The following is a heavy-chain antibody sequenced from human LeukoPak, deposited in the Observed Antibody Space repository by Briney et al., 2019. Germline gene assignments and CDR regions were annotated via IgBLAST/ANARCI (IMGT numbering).Heavy chain of an antibody. CDR2: INPNSGGT. J-gene: IGHJ4*02. CDR1: GYTFTGYY. Sequence: ASVKVSCKASGYTFTGYYMHWVRQAPGQGLEWMGWINPNSGGTNYAQKFQGRVTMTRDTSISTAYMELSRLRSDDTAVYYCAVNYGDYDPDLFDYWGQGTLVTVSS. V-gene: IGHV1-2*02. CDR3: AVNYGDYDPDLFDY. D-gene: IGHD4-17*01.